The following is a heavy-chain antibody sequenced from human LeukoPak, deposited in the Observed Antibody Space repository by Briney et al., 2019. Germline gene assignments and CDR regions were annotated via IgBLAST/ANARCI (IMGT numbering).Heavy chain of an antibody. CDR1: GFTVSSNY. CDR2: IYSGGST. Sequence: GGSLRLSCAASGFTVSSNYMSWVHQAPGKGLEWISVIYSGGSTYYADSVKGRFTISRDNSKNTLYLQMNSLRAEDTAVYYCARGGSSGWYAVILFWGQGTLVTVSS. D-gene: IGHD6-19*01. CDR3: ARGGSSGWYAVILF. J-gene: IGHJ1*01. V-gene: IGHV3-66*01.